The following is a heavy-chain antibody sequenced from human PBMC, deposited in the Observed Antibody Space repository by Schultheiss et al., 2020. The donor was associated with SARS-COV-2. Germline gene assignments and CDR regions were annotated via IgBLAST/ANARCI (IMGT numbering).Heavy chain of an antibody. V-gene: IGHV3-21*04. D-gene: IGHD6-6*01. Sequence: GGSLRLSCAASGFTFSSYSMNWVRQAPGKGLEWVSSISSSSSYIYYADSVKGRFTISRDNAKNSLYLQMNSLRAEDTAVYYCAKDPNSIAAHRGFDYWGQGTLVTVSS. CDR3: AKDPNSIAAHRGFDY. CDR1: GFTFSSYS. CDR2: ISSSSSYI. J-gene: IGHJ4*02.